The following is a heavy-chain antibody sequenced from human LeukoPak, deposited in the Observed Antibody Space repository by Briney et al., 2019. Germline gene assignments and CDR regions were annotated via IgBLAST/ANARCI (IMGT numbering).Heavy chain of an antibody. Sequence: GESLKISCEASGFTFRTYGMTWVRQAPGKGLEWVSGITGSSTWTYYADSVKGRFTISRDNSNNTLHLQTNSLRAEDTAIYYCARELVSLGTGYFDLWGRGTLVTVSS. CDR2: ITGSSTWT. D-gene: IGHD7-27*01. CDR1: GFTFRTYG. J-gene: IGHJ2*01. CDR3: ARELVSLGTGYFDL. V-gene: IGHV3-23*01.